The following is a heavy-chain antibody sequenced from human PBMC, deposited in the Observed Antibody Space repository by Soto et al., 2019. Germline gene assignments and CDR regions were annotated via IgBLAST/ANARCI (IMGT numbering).Heavy chain of an antibody. CDR3: ARGRLSTSCNNWFDP. D-gene: IGHD2-2*01. CDR2: ISYDGSNK. Sequence: PGGSLRLSCAASGFTFSSYAMHWVRQAPGKGLEWVAVISYDGSNKYYADSVKGRFTISRDNSKNTLYLQMNSLRAEDTAVYYSARGRLSTSCNNWFDPWGKGTLVTVS. V-gene: IGHV3-30-3*01. J-gene: IGHJ5*02. CDR1: GFTFSSYA.